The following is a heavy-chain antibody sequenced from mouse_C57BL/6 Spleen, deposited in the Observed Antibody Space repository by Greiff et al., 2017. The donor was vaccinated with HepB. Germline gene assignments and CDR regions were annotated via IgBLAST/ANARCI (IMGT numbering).Heavy chain of an antibody. CDR1: GYSFTGYY. D-gene: IGHD1-1*01. CDR2: INPSTGGT. V-gene: IGHV1-42*01. Sequence: VQLQQSGPELVKPGASVKISCKASGYSFTGYYMNWVKQSPEKSLEWIGEINPSTGGTTYNQKFKAKATLTVDKSSSTAYMQLKSLTSEDSAVYYCARDGYYGYFDYWGQGTTLTVSS. CDR3: ARDGYYGYFDY. J-gene: IGHJ2*01.